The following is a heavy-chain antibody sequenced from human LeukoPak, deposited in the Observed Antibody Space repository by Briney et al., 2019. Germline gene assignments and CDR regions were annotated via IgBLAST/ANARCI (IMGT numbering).Heavy chain of an antibody. CDR2: ISWNSGSI. Sequence: GGSLRLSCAASGFTFDDYAMHWVRQAPGKGLEWVSGISWNSGSIGYADSVKGRFTISRDNSKNTLYLQMNSLRAEDTAVYYCAREAVLEDYFDYWGQGTLVTVSS. CDR3: AREAVLEDYFDY. V-gene: IGHV3-9*01. CDR1: GFTFDDYA. D-gene: IGHD3-16*01. J-gene: IGHJ4*02.